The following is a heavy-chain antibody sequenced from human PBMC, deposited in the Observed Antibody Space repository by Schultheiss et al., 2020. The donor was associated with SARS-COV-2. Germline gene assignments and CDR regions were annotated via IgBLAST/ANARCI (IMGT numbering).Heavy chain of an antibody. Sequence: SETLSLTCTVSGGSISNYYWSWIRQPPGKGLEWIGYIYYSGSTNYNPSLKSRVTISVDTSKNQFSLKLSSVTAADTAVYSCARSGYNYTSFDYWGQGTLVTVSS. D-gene: IGHD5-18*01. CDR1: GGSISNYY. CDR2: IYYSGST. J-gene: IGHJ4*02. CDR3: ARSGYNYTSFDY. V-gene: IGHV4-59*01.